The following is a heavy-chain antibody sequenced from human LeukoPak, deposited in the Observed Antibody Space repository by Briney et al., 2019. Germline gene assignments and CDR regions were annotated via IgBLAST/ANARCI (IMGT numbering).Heavy chain of an antibody. Sequence: PGGSLRLSCAASGFTFSRYAMHWVRQAPGKGLEWVAVISYHGSNQYYADSMKGRFTISRDNSKSTLYLQMNSLRAEDTAVYYCARGGTLEYFQHWGQGTLVTVSS. CDR1: GFTFSRYA. J-gene: IGHJ1*01. V-gene: IGHV3-30-3*01. CDR3: ARGGTLEYFQH. CDR2: ISYHGSNQ.